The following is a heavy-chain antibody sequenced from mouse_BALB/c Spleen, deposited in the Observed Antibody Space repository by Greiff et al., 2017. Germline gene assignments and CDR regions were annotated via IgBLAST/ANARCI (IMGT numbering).Heavy chain of an antibody. Sequence: EVKLMESGGGLVKPGGSLKLSCAASGFAFSSYDMSWVRQTPEKRLEWVAYISSGGGSTYYPDTVKGRFTISRDNAKNTLNLQMSSLKSEDTAMYYCARYRSWFAYWGQGTLVTVSA. CDR3: ARYRSWFAY. D-gene: IGHD2-14*01. CDR2: ISSGGGST. CDR1: GFAFSSYD. V-gene: IGHV5-12-1*01. J-gene: IGHJ3*01.